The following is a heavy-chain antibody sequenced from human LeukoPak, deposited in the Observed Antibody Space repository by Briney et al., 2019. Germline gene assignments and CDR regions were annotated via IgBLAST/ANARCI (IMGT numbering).Heavy chain of an antibody. CDR1: GNTLTEFS. Sequence: GASVKVSCKLSGNTLTEFSMHWVRQAPGKGLEWMGGFDPEDGKTIYAQKFQGRVTMTEDTSTDTAYMELSSLRSEDTAVYYCARDNSVEDTAWWFDPWGQGTLVTVSS. CDR3: ARDNSVEDTAWWFDP. D-gene: IGHD4-23*01. V-gene: IGHV1-24*01. CDR2: FDPEDGKT. J-gene: IGHJ5*02.